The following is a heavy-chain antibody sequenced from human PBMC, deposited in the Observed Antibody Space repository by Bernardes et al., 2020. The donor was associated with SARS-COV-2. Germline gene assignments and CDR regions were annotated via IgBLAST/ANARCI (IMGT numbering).Heavy chain of an antibody. CDR1: GFTFSDYA. J-gene: IGHJ4*02. D-gene: IGHD2-2*01. V-gene: IGHV3-30*15. CDR3: ARDQSRCSSTSCYEGTAY. Sequence: GGSLRLSCAASGFTFSDYAMHWVRQAPGKGLEWVAVLSYDGSTKHYADSVKGRFTISRDNSKNTLYLQMSSLRAEDTAVYFCARDQSRCSSTSCYEGTAYWSQGTLVTVSS. CDR2: LSYDGSTK.